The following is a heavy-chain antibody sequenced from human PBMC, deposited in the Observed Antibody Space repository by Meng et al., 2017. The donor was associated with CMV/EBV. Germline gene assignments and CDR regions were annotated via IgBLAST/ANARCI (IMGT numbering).Heavy chain of an antibody. J-gene: IGHJ4*02. CDR2: ISSSSSYI. CDR1: GFICSSYS. V-gene: IGHV3-21*01. D-gene: IGHD6-13*01. Sequence: GESLKISCAASGFICSSYSMNWVRQAPGKGLEWGSSISSSSSYIYYADSVKGRFTISSDNAKNSLYLQMNRLRAEDTAVYYWASRVAAAGTYWGQGTLVTVSS. CDR3: ASRVAAAGTY.